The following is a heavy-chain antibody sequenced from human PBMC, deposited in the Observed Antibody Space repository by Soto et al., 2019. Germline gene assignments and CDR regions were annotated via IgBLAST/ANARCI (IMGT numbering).Heavy chain of an antibody. CDR3: ARHGSY. CDR2: IYFSGKT. J-gene: IGHJ4*02. Sequence: PGGSLKLSCAASGFTFSSYEMNWVRQAPGKGLEWIGTIYFSGKTYYNPSLKSRLTISADRSKNQFALNLTSVTAADTAVYYCARHGSYWGPGTLVTVSS. CDR1: GFTFSSYE. V-gene: IGHV4-39*01.